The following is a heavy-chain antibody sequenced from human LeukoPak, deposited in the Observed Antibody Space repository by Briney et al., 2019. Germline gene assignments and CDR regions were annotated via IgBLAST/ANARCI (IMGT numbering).Heavy chain of an antibody. Sequence: PGGSLRLSCAASGFAFSNYAMSWVRQAPGKGLECVSSLSGGGDSRYYADSVMGRFTISRDNSKNTLYLQMNSLRAEDTAVYYCAKAVRSMVTGGGYFDSWGQGTLVTVSS. CDR2: LSGGGDSR. CDR1: GFAFSNYA. CDR3: AKAVRSMVTGGGYFDS. J-gene: IGHJ4*02. V-gene: IGHV3-23*01. D-gene: IGHD3-10*01.